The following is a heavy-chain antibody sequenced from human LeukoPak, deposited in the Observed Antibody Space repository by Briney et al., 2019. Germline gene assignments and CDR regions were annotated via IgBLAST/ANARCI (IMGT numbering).Heavy chain of an antibody. CDR1: GFTFSSYW. CDR2: IKHDASEI. Sequence: GGSLRLSCAASGFTFSSYWMNWYRQAPGKGLEWVGNIKHDASEINYVDSVRGRFTIFRDNAKNSLHLQMNSLRAEDTAVYYCATDRDNSDWQKRFDSWGQGTLVTVSS. CDR3: ATDRDNSDWQKRFDS. V-gene: IGHV3-7*01. D-gene: IGHD2-21*02. J-gene: IGHJ4*02.